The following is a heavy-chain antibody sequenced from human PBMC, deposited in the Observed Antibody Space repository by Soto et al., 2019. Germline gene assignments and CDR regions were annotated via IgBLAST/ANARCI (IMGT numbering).Heavy chain of an antibody. Sequence: PGESLKISCKGSGYSFTSYWIGRVRQMPGKGLEWMGIIYPGDSDTRYSPSFQGQVTISADKSISTAYLQWSSLKASDTAMYYCARRGPDIVVVPAANDAFDIWGQGTMVTVSS. CDR3: ARRGPDIVVVPAANDAFDI. D-gene: IGHD2-2*01. CDR1: GYSFTSYW. J-gene: IGHJ3*02. CDR2: IYPGDSDT. V-gene: IGHV5-51*01.